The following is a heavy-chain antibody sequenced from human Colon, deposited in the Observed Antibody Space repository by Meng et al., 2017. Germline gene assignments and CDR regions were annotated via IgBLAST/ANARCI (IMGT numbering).Heavy chain of an antibody. CDR1: GFTFSDHY. CDR3: ARGQNGCANWYCDL. V-gene: IGHV3-72*01. J-gene: IGHJ2*01. D-gene: IGHD2-8*01. Sequence: EVQLVESGGGLVQPGGSLRLSCAASGFTFSDHYMDWVRQASGKGLEWVGRIRRPSNGYSTEYAASVKGRFIISRDDSKNSLYLQMHSLKMEDTAVYYCARGQNGCANWYCDLWGRGTLVTVSS. CDR2: IRRPSNGYST.